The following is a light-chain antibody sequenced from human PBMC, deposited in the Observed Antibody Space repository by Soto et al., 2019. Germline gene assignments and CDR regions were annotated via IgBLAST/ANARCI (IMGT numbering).Light chain of an antibody. CDR1: SSNIGAGYD. CDR2: GNT. V-gene: IGLV1-40*01. Sequence: QSVLTQPPSVSGAPGQRVTISCTGSSSNIGAGYDVHWYQQLPGTGPKLLIFGNTNRPSGVPDRFSASKSGASASLAITGLQTEDEADYYCQSYDRSLSVVFGGGTKFTVL. J-gene: IGLJ2*01. CDR3: QSYDRSLSVV.